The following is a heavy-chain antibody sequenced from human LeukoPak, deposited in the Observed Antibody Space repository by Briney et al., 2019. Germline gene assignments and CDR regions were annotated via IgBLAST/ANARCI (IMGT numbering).Heavy chain of an antibody. CDR2: IWHDGSRE. J-gene: IGHJ4*02. CDR3: ARFYGDDSSGYFDY. D-gene: IGHD4-23*01. CDR1: GFTFSSYA. V-gene: IGHV3-33*08. Sequence: PGGSLRLSCAASGFTFSSYAMSWVRQAPGKGLEWVAVIWHDGSREYYVDSVKGRFTISRENSRNTVFLQMDSLRAEDTAVYYCARFYGDDSSGYFDYWGRGTLVSVSS.